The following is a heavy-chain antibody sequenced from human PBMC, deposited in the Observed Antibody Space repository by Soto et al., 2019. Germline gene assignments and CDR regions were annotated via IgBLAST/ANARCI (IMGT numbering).Heavy chain of an antibody. D-gene: IGHD3-22*01. Sequence: SETLSLTCDVSGDTISTGGYTWTWIRQPTGKGLERIGSIYYSGSPHYTSSLKSRVAMSIDTSKKPFSLNLSSVTAADTAVYYCARLLHDRRGYYCFDYWGQGTLVTVTS. V-gene: IGHV4-39*01. J-gene: IGHJ4*02. CDR1: GDTISTGGYT. CDR2: IYYSGSP. CDR3: ARLLHDRRGYYCFDY.